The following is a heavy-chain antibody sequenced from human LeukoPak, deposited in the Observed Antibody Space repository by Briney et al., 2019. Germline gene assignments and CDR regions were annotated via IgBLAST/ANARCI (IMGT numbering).Heavy chain of an antibody. CDR3: ARGGGHCSGGTCYPRNAFDI. Sequence: GGSLRLSCAASGLTFSSDWMHWVRQAPGKGLVWVSRVNSDGTSTNYADSVKGRFTISRDNAKNTLYLQMNSLRAEDTAAYYCARGGGHCSGGTCYPRNAFDIWGQGTMVTVSS. CDR1: GLTFSSDW. D-gene: IGHD2-15*01. CDR2: VNSDGTST. J-gene: IGHJ3*02. V-gene: IGHV3-74*01.